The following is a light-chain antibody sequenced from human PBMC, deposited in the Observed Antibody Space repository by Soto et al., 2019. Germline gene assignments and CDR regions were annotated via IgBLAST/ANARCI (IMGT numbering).Light chain of an antibody. J-gene: IGKJ1*01. CDR2: GAS. CDR1: QSISGSY. CDR3: QQYGRSPPWT. V-gene: IGKV3-20*01. Sequence: EIVLTQSPCTLSLSPGERATLSCRASQSISGSYLAWYQQKPGQAPRLLIYGASSRATGIPDRFSGSGSGTDFTLTISRLEHDDFAVYYCQQYGRSPPWTFGQGTKVEIK.